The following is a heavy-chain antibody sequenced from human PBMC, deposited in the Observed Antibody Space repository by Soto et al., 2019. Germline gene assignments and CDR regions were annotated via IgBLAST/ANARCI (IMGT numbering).Heavy chain of an antibody. J-gene: IGHJ5*02. CDR1: GGTFSNPA. CDR3: AVSNSTTYNWFDP. V-gene: IGHV1-69*13. Sequence: ASVKVSCKACGGTFSNPAIYWVRQAPGQGLVWMGGFNPIFGAPYYAQTFQGRVTITADESTGTVYMDLSSLRSEDTAVYYCAVSNSTTYNWFDPWGQGTLVTVSS. CDR2: FNPIFGAP. D-gene: IGHD1-7*01.